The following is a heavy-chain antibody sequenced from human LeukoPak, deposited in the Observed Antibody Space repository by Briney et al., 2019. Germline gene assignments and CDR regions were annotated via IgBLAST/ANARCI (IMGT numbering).Heavy chain of an antibody. Sequence: GASVKVSCKASVFTFTSSAMQSVRQDREQRLEWIGWIVVGSGNTNYAQKFQERVTITRDISTNTAYMELSSLRSEDTAVYYCAAVLGYMDVWGKGTTVTISS. CDR2: IVVGSGNT. V-gene: IGHV1-58*02. CDR1: VFTFTSSA. CDR3: AAVLGYMDV. J-gene: IGHJ6*03.